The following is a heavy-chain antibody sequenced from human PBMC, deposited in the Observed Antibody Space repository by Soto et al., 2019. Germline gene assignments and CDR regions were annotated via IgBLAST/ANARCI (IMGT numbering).Heavy chain of an antibody. J-gene: IGHJ3*02. CDR3: AREGWHYGDYANDAFDI. CDR1: GYTFTGYY. V-gene: IGHV1-2*04. D-gene: IGHD4-17*01. CDR2: INPNSGGT. Sequence: ASAKVSCKASGYTFTGYYMHWVRQAPGQGLEWMGWINPNSGGTNYAQKFQGWVTMTRDTSISTAYMELSRLRSDDTAVYYCAREGWHYGDYANDAFDIWGQGTMVTVSS.